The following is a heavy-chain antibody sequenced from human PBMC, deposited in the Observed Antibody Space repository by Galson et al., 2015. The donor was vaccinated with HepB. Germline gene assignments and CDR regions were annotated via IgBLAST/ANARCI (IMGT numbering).Heavy chain of an antibody. CDR1: GGTFSSYT. Sequence: SVKVSCKASGGTFSSYTISWVRQAPGQGLEWMGRIIPILGIANYAQKFQGRVTITADKSTSTAYMELSSLRSEDTAVYYCAREPRFLGHNTVTPYYFDYWGQGTLVTVSS. CDR2: IIPILGIA. CDR3: AREPRFLGHNTVTPYYFDY. V-gene: IGHV1-69*04. D-gene: IGHD4-11*01. J-gene: IGHJ4*02.